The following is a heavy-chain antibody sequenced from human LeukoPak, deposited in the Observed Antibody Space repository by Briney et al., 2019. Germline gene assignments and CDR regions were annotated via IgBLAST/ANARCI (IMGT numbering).Heavy chain of an antibody. Sequence: PGGSMRLSCAASGFTFRNFWMSWVRQAPGRGLEWVANIHPEGNEKYHVESVKGRFTISRDNAKNSLYLQMSSLRDEDTAMYYCARGGRRYGYFHMEVWGKGTTVNVSS. CDR1: GFTFRNFW. J-gene: IGHJ6*03. CDR2: IHPEGNEK. V-gene: IGHV3-7*01. D-gene: IGHD1-1*01. CDR3: ARGGRRYGYFHMEV.